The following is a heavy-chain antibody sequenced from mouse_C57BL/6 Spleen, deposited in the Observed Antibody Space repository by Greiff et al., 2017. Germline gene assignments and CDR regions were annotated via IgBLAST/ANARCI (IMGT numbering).Heavy chain of an antibody. CDR1: GFTFSDYG. CDR3: ANWAPRGYFDG. Sequence: EVKLMESGGGLVKPGGSLKLSCAASGFTFSDYGMHWVRQAPEKGLEWVAYISSGSSTIYYADTVKGRFTISRDNATNTLFLQLTSLRSDDTAMYYCANWAPRGYFDGWGTGTTVTVSS. J-gene: IGHJ1*03. V-gene: IGHV5-17*01. CDR2: ISSGSSTI. D-gene: IGHD4-1*01.